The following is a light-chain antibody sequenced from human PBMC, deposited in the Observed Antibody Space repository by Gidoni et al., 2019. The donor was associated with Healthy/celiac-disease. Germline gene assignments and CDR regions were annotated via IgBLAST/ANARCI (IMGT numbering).Light chain of an antibody. Sequence: QSALTPPASVSGSPGQSITISCTGTSSDVGGYNYVSWYQQHPGKAPKLMIYEVSNLPSGVSNRFSGSKSGNTASLTISGLQAEDEADYYCSSYTSSSTVVFGGGTKLTVL. J-gene: IGLJ2*01. V-gene: IGLV2-14*01. CDR1: SSDVGGYNY. CDR2: EVS. CDR3: SSYTSSSTVV.